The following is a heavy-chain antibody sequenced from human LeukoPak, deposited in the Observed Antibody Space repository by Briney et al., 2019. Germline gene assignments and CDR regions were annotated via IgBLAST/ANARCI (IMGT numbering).Heavy chain of an antibody. J-gene: IGHJ5*02. D-gene: IGHD3-3*01. CDR3: ARDLTIFGVVISGWFDP. CDR1: GGSISSYY. V-gene: IGHV4-4*07. CDR2: IYTSGST. Sequence: PSETLSLTCTVSGGSISSYYWSWIRQPAGKGLEWIGRIYTSGSTNYNPSLKSRVTMSVDTSKNQFSLKLSSVTAADTAVYYCARDLTIFGVVISGWFDPWGQGTLVTVSS.